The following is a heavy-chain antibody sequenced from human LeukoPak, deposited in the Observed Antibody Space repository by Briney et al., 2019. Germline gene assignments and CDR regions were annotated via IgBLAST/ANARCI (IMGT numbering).Heavy chain of an antibody. CDR3: ARGGTTGTTSPMRAFDI. CDR2: IRYDGSNK. CDR1: GFTFSSYG. V-gene: IGHV3-30*02. J-gene: IGHJ3*02. Sequence: GGSLRLSCAASGFTFSSYGMHWVRQAPGKGLEWVAFIRYDGSNKYYADSVKGRFTISRDNSKNTLYLQMNSLRAEDTAAYYCARGGTTGTTSPMRAFDIWGQGTMVTVSS. D-gene: IGHD1-1*01.